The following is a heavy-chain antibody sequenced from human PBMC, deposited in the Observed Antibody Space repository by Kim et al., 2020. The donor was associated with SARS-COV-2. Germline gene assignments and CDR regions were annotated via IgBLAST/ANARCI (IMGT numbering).Heavy chain of an antibody. CDR3: ARDRGYYGSGDNYYYGMDV. CDR2: ISAYNGNT. J-gene: IGHJ6*02. V-gene: IGHV1-18*01. CDR1: GYTFTSYG. Sequence: ASVKVSCKASGYTFTSYGISWVRQAPGQGLEWMGWISAYNGNTNYAQKLQGRVTMTTDTSTSTAYMELRSLRSDDTAVYYCARDRGYYGSGDNYYYGMDVWGQGTTVTVSS. D-gene: IGHD3-10*01.